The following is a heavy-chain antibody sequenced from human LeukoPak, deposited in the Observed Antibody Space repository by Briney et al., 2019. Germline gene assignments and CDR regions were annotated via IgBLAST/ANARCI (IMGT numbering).Heavy chain of an antibody. CDR2: ISGSGGST. V-gene: IGHV3-23*01. CDR3: AKATGYLL. D-gene: IGHD1-14*01. Sequence: GGSLRLSCAASGFTFSSYGMSWVRQAPGKGLEWVSAISGSGGSTYYADSVKGRLTISRDDSENTLYLQMNSLRAEDTAVYYCAKATGYLLWGQGTLVTVSS. CDR1: GFTFSSYG. J-gene: IGHJ4*02.